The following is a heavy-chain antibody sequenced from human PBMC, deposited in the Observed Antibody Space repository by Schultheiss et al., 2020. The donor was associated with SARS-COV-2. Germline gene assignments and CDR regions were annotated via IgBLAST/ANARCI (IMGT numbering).Heavy chain of an antibody. CDR3: AKDFGWFGYSYGYYFDY. J-gene: IGHJ4*02. CDR1: GFTFSDYY. D-gene: IGHD5-18*01. V-gene: IGHV3-23*01. CDR2: ISGSGGST. Sequence: GGSLRLSCAASGFTFSDYYMSWIRQAPGKGLEWVSAISGSGGSTYYADSVKGRFTISRDNSKNTLYLQMNSLRAEDTAVYYCAKDFGWFGYSYGYYFDYWGQGTLVTVSS.